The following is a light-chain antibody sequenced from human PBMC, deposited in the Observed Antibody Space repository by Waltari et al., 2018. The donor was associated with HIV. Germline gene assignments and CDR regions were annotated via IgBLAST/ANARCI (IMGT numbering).Light chain of an antibody. CDR2: DAS. Sequence: EIVLTQSPATLSLSPGERATLSCRASQSISSYLAWYQQKPGQATRLLIYDASNRATGIPSRFSGSGSATDFTLTISSLEPEDFAVYYCQHRSSWPRGTFGQGTKLEIK. CDR3: QHRSSWPRGT. J-gene: IGKJ2*01. V-gene: IGKV3-11*01. CDR1: QSISSY.